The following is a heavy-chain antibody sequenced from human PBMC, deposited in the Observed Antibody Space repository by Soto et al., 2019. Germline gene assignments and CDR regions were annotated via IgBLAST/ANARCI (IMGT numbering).Heavy chain of an antibody. Sequence: GGSLRLSCAVSGFNVMSYWMSWVRQAPGKGLERVASIKEDGSEIYYLHSVRGRFSISRDSAGNALHLTMNYLSAEDPGVCFCARDIGLDYVNWGQGTLVTVSS. CDR2: IKEDGSEI. CDR1: GFNVMSYW. J-gene: IGHJ4*02. CDR3: ARDIGLDYVN. D-gene: IGHD3-16*01. V-gene: IGHV3-7*01.